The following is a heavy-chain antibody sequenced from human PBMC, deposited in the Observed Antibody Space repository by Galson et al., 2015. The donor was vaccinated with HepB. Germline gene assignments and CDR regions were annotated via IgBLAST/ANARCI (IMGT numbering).Heavy chain of an antibody. D-gene: IGHD1-26*01. V-gene: IGHV1-2*02. CDR3: ARGSGSYRWNY. J-gene: IGHJ4*02. Sequence: SCKASGYTFSAYYMHWVRQAPGQGLEWMGWINPNSGGTNYAQKFQGRVTMTRDTPISTVYMELSSLRFDDTAVYYCARGSGSYRWNYWGQGSLVTVSS. CDR2: INPNSGGT. CDR1: GYTFSAYY.